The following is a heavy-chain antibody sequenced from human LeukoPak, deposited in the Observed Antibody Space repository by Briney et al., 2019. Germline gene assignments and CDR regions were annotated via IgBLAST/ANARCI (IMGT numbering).Heavy chain of an antibody. Sequence: GGSLRLSCAASGFTFSSYAMSWVRQAPGKGLEWVSAISGSGGSTYYADSVKGRSTISRDNSKNTLYLQMNSLRAEDTAVYYCANNWLLVVSYGWGQGTLATVSS. CDR1: GFTFSSYA. CDR3: ANNWLLVVSYG. J-gene: IGHJ4*02. CDR2: ISGSGGST. V-gene: IGHV3-23*01. D-gene: IGHD3-22*01.